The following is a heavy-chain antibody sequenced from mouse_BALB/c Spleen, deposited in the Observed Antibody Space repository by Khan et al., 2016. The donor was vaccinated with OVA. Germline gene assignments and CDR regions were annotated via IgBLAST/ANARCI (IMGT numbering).Heavy chain of an antibody. CDR2: INPSTGYP. CDR1: GYTFTSYT. CDR3: VCDGTHSWNDGWFAY. Sequence: QVQLQQSGAELARPGASVKMSCKASGYTFTSYTIHWIKLWPGQGLEWIGYINPSTGYPTYNHKFKDQATLTVEKSSSTAYLQLSSLTSDDSAVXNSVCDGTHSWNDGWFAYWGQGTLVTVSA. V-gene: IGHV1-4*01. D-gene: IGHD3-3*01. J-gene: IGHJ3*01.